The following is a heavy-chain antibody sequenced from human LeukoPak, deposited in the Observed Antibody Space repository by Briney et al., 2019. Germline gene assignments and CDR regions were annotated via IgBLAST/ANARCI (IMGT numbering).Heavy chain of an antibody. Sequence: SETLSLTCAVSGGSISSSNWWSWVRQPPGKGLEWIGEIFHSGSTNYNPSLKSRVTISVDTSKNQFSLRLSSVTAADTAVYYCARKGFKRRFDYWGQGTLVTVSS. CDR2: IFHSGST. CDR1: GGSISSSNW. CDR3: ARKGFKRRFDY. J-gene: IGHJ4*02. V-gene: IGHV4-4*02.